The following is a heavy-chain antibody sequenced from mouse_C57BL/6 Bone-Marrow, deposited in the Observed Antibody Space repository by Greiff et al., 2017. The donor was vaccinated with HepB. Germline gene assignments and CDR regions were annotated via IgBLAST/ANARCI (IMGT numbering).Heavy chain of an antibody. Sequence: VQLQQSGAELVRPGASVKLSCTASGFNIKDDYMHWVKQRPEQGLEWIGWIDPENGDTEYASKFQGKATITADPSSNTAYLQLSSLTSEDTAVYYCTPYSGDYFDYWGQGTTLTVSS. J-gene: IGHJ2*01. V-gene: IGHV14-4*01. CDR1: GFNIKDDY. D-gene: IGHD1-1*01. CDR3: TPYSGDYFDY. CDR2: IDPENGDT.